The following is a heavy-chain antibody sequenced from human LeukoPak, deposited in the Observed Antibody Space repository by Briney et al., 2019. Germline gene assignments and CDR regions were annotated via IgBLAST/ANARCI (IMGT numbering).Heavy chain of an antibody. Sequence: ASVKVSCKASGYTFTSYAMNWVRQAPGQGLEWMRRINTNTGNPTYAQGFTGRFVFSLDTSVSTAYLQISSLKAEDTAVYYCARDRQAVAGVPNDYWGPGTLVTVSS. CDR3: ARDRQAVAGVPNDY. CDR2: INTNTGNP. V-gene: IGHV7-4-1*02. D-gene: IGHD6-19*01. J-gene: IGHJ4*02. CDR1: GYTFTSYA.